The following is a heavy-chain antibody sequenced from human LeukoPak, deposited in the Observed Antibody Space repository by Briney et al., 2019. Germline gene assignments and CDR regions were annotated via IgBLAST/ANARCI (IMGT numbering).Heavy chain of an antibody. CDR3: ATTYYYDSDGYFWEYAFDV. CDR2: IYTSGST. V-gene: IGHV4-61*02. D-gene: IGHD3-22*01. CDR1: GGSISSGSDY. J-gene: IGHJ3*01. Sequence: PSETLSLTCTVSGGSISSGSDYWSWIRQPAGKGLEWIGRIYTSGSTNYNPSLKSRVTISLDTSKNQLSLNLTSVTAADTAVYYCATTYYYDSDGYFWEYAFDVWSQGTMVTVSS.